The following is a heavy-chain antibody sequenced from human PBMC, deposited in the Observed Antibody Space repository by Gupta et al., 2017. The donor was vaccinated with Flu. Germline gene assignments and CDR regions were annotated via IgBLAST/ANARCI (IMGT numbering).Heavy chain of an antibody. Sequence: QRLECIGWLNPANVNTKYSQKFQGRVTFARDTSASTAYLELSVLRSEDTAVYFCARSVSDTRGGVFITYYLDYWGQGTLVTVSS. CDR3: ARSVSDTRGGVFITYYLDY. CDR2: LNPANVNT. D-gene: IGHD3-16*02. J-gene: IGHJ4*02. V-gene: IGHV1-3*01.